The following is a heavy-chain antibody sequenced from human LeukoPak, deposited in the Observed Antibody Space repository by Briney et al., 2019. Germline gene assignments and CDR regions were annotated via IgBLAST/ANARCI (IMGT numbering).Heavy chain of an antibody. CDR2: IYYSGST. CDR1: GGSISSISYY. J-gene: IGHJ4*02. D-gene: IGHD1-26*01. CDR3: ARGVGATLVR. V-gene: IGHV4-39*07. Sequence: PSETLSLTCIVSGGSISSISYYWGWVRQPPGKGLEWIGNIYYSGSTYYNPSLKSRVTISVDTSKNQFSLKLTSVTAADTAVYYCARGVGATLVRWGQGILVTVSS.